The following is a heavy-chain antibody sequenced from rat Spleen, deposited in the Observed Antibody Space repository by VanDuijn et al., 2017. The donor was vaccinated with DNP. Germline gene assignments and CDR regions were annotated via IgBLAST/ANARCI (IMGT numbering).Heavy chain of an antibody. V-gene: IGHV5-17*01. J-gene: IGHJ1*01. D-gene: IGHD1-6*01. CDR1: GFTFSGSA. Sequence: EVQLVESGGGLVQPGRSLKISCAASGFTFSGSAMAWVRQAPTKGLEWVAYITYDGGNTYYRDSVKGRFTISRDNAKSTLYLEMNSLRSEDTATYYCARGIITALPYWSFDFWGPGTMVSVSS. CDR2: ITYDGGNT. CDR3: ARGIITALPYWSFDF.